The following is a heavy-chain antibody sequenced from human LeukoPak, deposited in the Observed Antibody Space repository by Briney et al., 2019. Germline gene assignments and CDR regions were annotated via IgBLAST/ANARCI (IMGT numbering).Heavy chain of an antibody. J-gene: IGHJ4*02. CDR1: GGSISSYY. CDR3: ARGGIDGDYVWGSYRYRPYYFDY. CDR2: IYYSGST. V-gene: IGHV4-59*12. Sequence: SETLSLTCTVSGGSISSYYWSWIRQPPGKGLEWSGYIYYSGSTYYNPSLKSRVTISVDTSKNQFSLKLSSVTAADTAVYYCARGGIDGDYVWGSYRYRPYYFDYWGQGTLVTVSS. D-gene: IGHD3-16*02.